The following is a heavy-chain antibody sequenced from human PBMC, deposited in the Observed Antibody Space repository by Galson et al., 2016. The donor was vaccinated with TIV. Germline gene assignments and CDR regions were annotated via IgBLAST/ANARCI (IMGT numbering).Heavy chain of an antibody. CDR2: FYWDGEE. J-gene: IGHJ1*01. CDR1: GFSLYTRGVG. D-gene: IGHD3-3*01. CDR3: ARRGEASSTGFFGL. V-gene: IGHV2-5*02. Sequence: PALVKPTQTVTLTCTFSGFSLYTRGVGVGWIRQPPGKALEWLALFYWDGEERYSPSLRGRVTISTDTSGNEVVLKMTNMDPVDTGTYFCARRGEASSTGFFGLWGPGCLVTVAS.